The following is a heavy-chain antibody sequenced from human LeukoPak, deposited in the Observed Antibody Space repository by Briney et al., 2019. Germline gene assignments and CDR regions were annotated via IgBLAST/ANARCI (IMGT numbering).Heavy chain of an antibody. D-gene: IGHD2-15*01. CDR3: VRDRFCSGRSCYGPPDD. J-gene: IGHJ4*02. CDR1: GGSISSGSYY. V-gene: IGHV4-61*02. Sequence: SETLSLTCTVSGGSISSGSYYWSWIRQPAGKGLEWIGRIYSSGSTYYNPSLKSRVTISIDTSKNQFSLKVNSVTAADTAVYYCVRDRFCSGRSCYGPPDDWGQGARVTVSS. CDR2: IYSSGST.